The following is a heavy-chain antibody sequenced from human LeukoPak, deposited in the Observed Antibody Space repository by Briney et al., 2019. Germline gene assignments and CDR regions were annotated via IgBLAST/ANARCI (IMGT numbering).Heavy chain of an antibody. CDR1: GFTFSSYS. Sequence: GGSLRLSCAASGFTFSSYSMNWVRQAPGKGLEWVSSISSSSSYIYYADSVKGRFTISRDNAKNSLYLQMNSLRAEDTAVYYCARVGMTTVTAVNWFDPWGQGTLVTVSS. V-gene: IGHV3-21*04. CDR3: ARVGMTTVTAVNWFDP. CDR2: ISSSSSYI. J-gene: IGHJ5*02. D-gene: IGHD4-11*01.